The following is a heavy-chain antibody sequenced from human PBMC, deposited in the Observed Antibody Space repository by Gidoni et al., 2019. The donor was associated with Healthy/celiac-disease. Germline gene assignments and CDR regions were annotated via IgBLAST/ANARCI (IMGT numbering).Heavy chain of an antibody. V-gene: IGHV3-33*01. Sequence: QVQLVESGGGVVQPGRSLRLSCAASGFTFSSYGMHWVRQAPGKVLEWVAVIWYDGSNKYYADSVKGRFTISRDNSKNTLYLQMNSLRAEDTAVYYCARDLLQQQLVDFDFYYYYGMDVWGQGTTVTVSS. D-gene: IGHD6-13*01. CDR1: GFTFSSYG. CDR3: ARDLLQQQLVDFDFYYYYGMDV. J-gene: IGHJ6*02. CDR2: IWYDGSNK.